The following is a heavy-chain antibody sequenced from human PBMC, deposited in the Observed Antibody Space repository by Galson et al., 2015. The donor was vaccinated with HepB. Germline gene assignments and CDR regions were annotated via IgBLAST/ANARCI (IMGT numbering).Heavy chain of an antibody. Sequence: CAISGDSVSNNGAAWNWIRQSPSRGLEWLGRTYHGSKWYTDYAVSVKSRITINPDTSKNQFSLQLNSVTPEDTAVYYCARDQTNWGLAVRWFDPWGQGTLVTVSS. J-gene: IGHJ5*02. V-gene: IGHV6-1*01. D-gene: IGHD7-27*01. CDR1: GDSVSNNGAA. CDR3: ARDQTNWGLAVRWFDP. CDR2: TYHGSKWYT.